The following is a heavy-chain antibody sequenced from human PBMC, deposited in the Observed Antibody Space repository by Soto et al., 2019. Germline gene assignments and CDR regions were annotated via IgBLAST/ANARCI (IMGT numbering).Heavy chain of an antibody. D-gene: IGHD5-12*01. J-gene: IGHJ4*02. V-gene: IGHV3-64D*06. CDR1: GFTFNSYA. CDR3: VREDAPGLGGYASS. CDR2: ISTNGGST. Sequence: HPGGSLRLSCSASGFTFNSYAMHWVRQAPGKGLEYVSVISTNGGSTYYADSVKGRFTISRDNSKNTLYLQMSSLRPEDTAVYYCVREDAPGLGGYASSWGQGTLVTSPQ.